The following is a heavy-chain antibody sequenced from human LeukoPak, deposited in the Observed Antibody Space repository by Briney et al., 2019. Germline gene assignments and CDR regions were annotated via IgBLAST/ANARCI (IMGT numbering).Heavy chain of an antibody. CDR3: ATDYVSSGIPGY. D-gene: IGHD3-10*01. J-gene: IGHJ4*02. CDR1: GYTFTSYY. V-gene: IGHV1-46*01. CDR2: INPSGGST. Sequence: ASVKVSCKASGYTFTSYYMHWVRQAPGQGLEWMGIINPSGGSTSYAQEFQGRVTMTRDTSTSTVYMELSSLRSEDTAVYYCATDYVSSGIPGYWGQGTLVTVSS.